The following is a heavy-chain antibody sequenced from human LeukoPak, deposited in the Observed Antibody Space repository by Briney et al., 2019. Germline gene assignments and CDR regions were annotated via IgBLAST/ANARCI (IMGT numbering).Heavy chain of an antibody. CDR1: GYTVIENY. CDR3: ARGKSGYSP. J-gene: IGHJ4*02. CDR2: INPHTGAA. Sequence: ASVKVSCKVSGYTVIENYIHWVRQAPGQGLEWMGLINPHTGAANYSQKFQGRVTMTRDTSISTAYMHLTRLKFDDTAVYYCARGKSGYSPWGQGTPVTVSS. D-gene: IGHD3-3*01. V-gene: IGHV1-2*02.